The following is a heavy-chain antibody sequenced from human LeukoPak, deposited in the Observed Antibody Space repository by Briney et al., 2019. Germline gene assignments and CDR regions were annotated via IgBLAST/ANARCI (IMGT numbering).Heavy chain of an antibody. D-gene: IGHD6-13*01. J-gene: IGHJ4*02. CDR1: GVSFSGYY. CDR3: ARRRLSSSWHYYDY. Sequence: SETLSLTCAVYGVSFSGYYWSWIRQPPAKGLEWIGEINHSGSTSYNPSLKSRVTISVDTSKNQFSLKLSSVTAADTAVYYCARRRLSSSWHYYDYWGQGTLVTVSS. V-gene: IGHV4-34*01. CDR2: INHSGST.